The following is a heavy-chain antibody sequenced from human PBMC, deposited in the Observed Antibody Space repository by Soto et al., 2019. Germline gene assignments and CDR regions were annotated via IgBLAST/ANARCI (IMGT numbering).Heavy chain of an antibody. CDR1: GFTFSDYD. J-gene: IGHJ4*02. V-gene: IGHV3-11*05. CDR2: ISSSTSHT. Sequence: QVQLVESGGGLVKPGGSLRLSCAVSGFTFSDYDMTWIRQAPGKGLEWVSYISSSTSHTNYADSVKGRFTISRDNAKNSLFLQMNSLRAEDTAVYYCARGRGAAADYFDLWGQGTLVTVSS. CDR3: ARGRGAAADYFDL. D-gene: IGHD6-13*01.